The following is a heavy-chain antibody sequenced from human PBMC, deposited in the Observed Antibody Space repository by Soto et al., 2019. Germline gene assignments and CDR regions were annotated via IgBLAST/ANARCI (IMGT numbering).Heavy chain of an antibody. CDR3: GSAMTSVGATTKGDY. Sequence: PGGSLRLSCTASGFTFGDYAMSWFRQAPGKGLEWVGFIRSKAYGGTTEYAASVKDRFTISRDDSKSIADLQMNSLKTEDSAVYYCGSAMTSVGATTKGDYWGQGALVTVSS. V-gene: IGHV3-49*03. D-gene: IGHD1-26*01. J-gene: IGHJ4*02. CDR1: GFTFGDYA. CDR2: IRSKAYGGTT.